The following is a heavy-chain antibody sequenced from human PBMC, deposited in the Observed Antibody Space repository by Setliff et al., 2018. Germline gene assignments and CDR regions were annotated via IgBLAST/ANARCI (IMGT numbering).Heavy chain of an antibody. CDR2: ISSYNDNT. V-gene: IGHV1-18*04. D-gene: IGHD3-22*01. CDR3: ARSYDSDFYHTRDAYDI. Sequence: ASVKVSCKASGYMFQRYGITWMRQAPGQGFEWMGWISSYNDNTKSAQRFQDRVTMTTDTSTSTSYMELRSLRSDDTAVYYCARSYDSDFYHTRDAYDIWGQGTMVTVSS. J-gene: IGHJ3*02. CDR1: GYMFQRYG.